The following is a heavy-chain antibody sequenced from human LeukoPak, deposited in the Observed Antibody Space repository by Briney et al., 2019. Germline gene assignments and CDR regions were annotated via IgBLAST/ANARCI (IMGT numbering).Heavy chain of an antibody. CDR1: GGSLSSYY. CDR3: ARAYSRAAIFDY. J-gene: IGHJ4*02. V-gene: IGHV4-34*01. CDR2: INHGGST. Sequence: PSETLSLTCAVYGGSLSSYYWSWIRQPPGKGLEWIGEINHGGSTNYNPSLKSRVTISVDTSKNQFSLKLSSVTAADTAVYYCARAYSRAAIFDYWGQGTLVTVSS. D-gene: IGHD2-15*01.